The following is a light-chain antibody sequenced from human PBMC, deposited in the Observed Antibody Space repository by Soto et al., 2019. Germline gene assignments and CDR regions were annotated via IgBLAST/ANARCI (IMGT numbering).Light chain of an antibody. Sequence: QSVLTQPPSASGSPGQSVTVSCTGTNSDVGGYNFVSWYQHHPGKAPKLMIYEVNKRPSGVPYRFSGSKSGNTASLTISGLQTDDGADYFCSSYAGSIYVFGSGTKLTVL. J-gene: IGLJ1*01. CDR2: EVN. CDR1: NSDVGGYNF. V-gene: IGLV2-8*01. CDR3: SSYAGSIYV.